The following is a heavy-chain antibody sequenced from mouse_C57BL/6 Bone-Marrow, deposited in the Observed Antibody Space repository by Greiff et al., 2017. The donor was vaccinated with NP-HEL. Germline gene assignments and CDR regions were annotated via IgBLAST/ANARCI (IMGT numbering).Heavy chain of an antibody. CDR2: INPNNGGT. CDR1: GYTFTDYY. Sequence: VQLQQSGPELVKPGASVKISCKASGYTFTDYYMNWVKQSHGKSLEWIGDINPNNGGTSYNQKFKGKATLTVDKSSSTAYMELRSLTSEDSAVYYCAREGYYGSNYFDYWGQGTTLTVSS. J-gene: IGHJ2*01. CDR3: AREGYYGSNYFDY. V-gene: IGHV1-26*01. D-gene: IGHD1-1*01.